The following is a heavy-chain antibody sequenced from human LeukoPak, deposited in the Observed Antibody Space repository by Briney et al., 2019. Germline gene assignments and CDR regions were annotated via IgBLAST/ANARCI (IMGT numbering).Heavy chain of an antibody. CDR3: AKDYYDSSGYYYPSLN. Sequence: GGSLRLSCAASGFTFSSYGMHWVRQAPGKGLEWVAVISYDGSNKYYADSVKGRFTISRDNSKNTLYLQMNSLRAEDTAVYHCAKDYYDSSGYYYPSLNWGQGTLVTVSS. CDR1: GFTFSSYG. CDR2: ISYDGSNK. D-gene: IGHD3-22*01. J-gene: IGHJ4*02. V-gene: IGHV3-30*18.